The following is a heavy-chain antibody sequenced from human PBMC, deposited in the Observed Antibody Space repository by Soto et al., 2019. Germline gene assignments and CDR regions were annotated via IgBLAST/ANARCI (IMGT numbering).Heavy chain of an antibody. Sequence: SETLSLTCTVSGGSISSYYWSWIRQPPGKGLEWIGYIYYTGSTNYNPSLKSRVSISVDTFKNQFSLRLSSVTASDTAVYYCARLLTGYYKLDYWGQGTLVTVSS. CDR3: ARLLTGYYKLDY. J-gene: IGHJ4*02. CDR1: GGSISSYY. D-gene: IGHD3-9*01. V-gene: IGHV4-59*08. CDR2: IYYTGST.